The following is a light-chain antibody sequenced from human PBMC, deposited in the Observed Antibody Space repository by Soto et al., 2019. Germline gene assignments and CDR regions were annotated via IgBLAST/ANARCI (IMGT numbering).Light chain of an antibody. CDR3: QQYNNWPLT. Sequence: ETVMTQSPATLSVSPGERATLSCRAGQSISNNLAWYQQNPGQAPRLLIYGATTRGTGIPSRFSGSGSGTEFTLTISSLQSEDFAVYYCQQYNNWPLTFGGGTKVEIK. CDR1: QSISNN. J-gene: IGKJ4*01. V-gene: IGKV3-15*01. CDR2: GAT.